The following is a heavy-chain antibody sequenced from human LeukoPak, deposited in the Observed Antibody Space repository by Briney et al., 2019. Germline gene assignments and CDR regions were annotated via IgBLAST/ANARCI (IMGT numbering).Heavy chain of an antibody. J-gene: IGHJ3*02. D-gene: IGHD2-21*01. CDR2: IYYSGST. CDR3: ARGVIPRAFDI. Sequence: TPSQTLSLTCTVSGGSISSGDYYWSWIRQPPGKGLEWIGYIYYSGSTYYNPSLKSRVTISVDTSKNQFSLKLSSVTAADTAVYYCARGVIPRAFDIWGQGTTVTVSS. V-gene: IGHV4-30-4*08. CDR1: GGSISSGDYY.